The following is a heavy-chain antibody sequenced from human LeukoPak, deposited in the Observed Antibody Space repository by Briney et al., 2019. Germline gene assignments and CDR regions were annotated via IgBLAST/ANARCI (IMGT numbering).Heavy chain of an antibody. Sequence: SETLSLTCTVSGGSISSYYWSWIRQPPGKGLEWIGYIYYSGSTNYNPSLKSRVAISVDTSKNQFSLKLSSVTAADTAVYYCARARTTDWYYGMDVWGQGTTVTVSS. V-gene: IGHV4-59*01. CDR3: ARARTTDWYYGMDV. CDR2: IYYSGST. CDR1: GGSISSYY. J-gene: IGHJ6*02. D-gene: IGHD4-17*01.